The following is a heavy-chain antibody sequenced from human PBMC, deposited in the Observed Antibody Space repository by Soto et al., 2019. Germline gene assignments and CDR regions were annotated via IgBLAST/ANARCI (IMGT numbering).Heavy chain of an antibody. Sequence: GGSLRLSCAASGFTFSSYGMHWVRQALGKGLEWVAVISYDGSNKYYADSVEGRFTISRDNSKNTLYLQMNSLRAEDTAVYYCAKGRGLEPGHPTYYFDYWGQGTLVTVSS. V-gene: IGHV3-30*18. CDR3: AKGRGLEPGHPTYYFDY. D-gene: IGHD1-1*01. CDR1: GFTFSSYG. J-gene: IGHJ4*02. CDR2: ISYDGSNK.